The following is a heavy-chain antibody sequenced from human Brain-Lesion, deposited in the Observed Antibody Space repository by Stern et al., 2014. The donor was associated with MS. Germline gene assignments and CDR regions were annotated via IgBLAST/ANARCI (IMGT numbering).Heavy chain of an antibody. J-gene: IGHJ4*02. D-gene: IGHD1-26*01. CDR3: ARHDSVPRPSQLYSARDRGPGYFDY. CDR1: GGSISSSTYY. V-gene: IGHV4-39*01. CDR2: IYSSGFT. Sequence: QLQLQESGPGLVKPSETLSLTCTVSGGSISSSTYYWAWIRQPPGKGLEWIGNIYSSGFTYYNPSLKSRVPMSVDMSKNQFPVKLSSVTAADTAIYYCARHDSVPRPSQLYSARDRGPGYFDYWGQGTLVTVSS.